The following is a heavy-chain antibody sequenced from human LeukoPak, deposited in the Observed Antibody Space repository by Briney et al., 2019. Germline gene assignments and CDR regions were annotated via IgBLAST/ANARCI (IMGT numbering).Heavy chain of an antibody. D-gene: IGHD6-13*01. J-gene: IGHJ6*03. CDR1: GGSLTSSNQY. V-gene: IGHV4-39*07. Sequence: KPSETLSLTCSVVGGSLTSSNQYWGWIRQPPGKGLEWIGSIYHSGSTYYNPSLKSRVTISVDTSKNQFSLKLSSVTAADTAVYYCARSYHDSSSWYYYYYYMDVWGKGTTVTVSS. CDR3: ARSYHDSSSWYYYYYYMDV. CDR2: IYHSGST.